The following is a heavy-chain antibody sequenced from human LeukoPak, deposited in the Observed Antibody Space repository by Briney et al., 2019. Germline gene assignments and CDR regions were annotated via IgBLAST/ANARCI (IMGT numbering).Heavy chain of an antibody. CDR2: ISSSGDTI. CDR3: VRFGACTSSCCSSGAWVTLDY. Sequence: GGSLRLSCAASGFTFNGFEMNWVRQAPGKGLEWVSQISSSGDTIYYADSVKGRFTISRDNAKNSLYLQMNSLRAEDTAVYYCVRFGACTSSCCSSGAWVTLDYGGQGTLVTVS. V-gene: IGHV3-48*03. D-gene: IGHD4-23*01. J-gene: IGHJ4*02. CDR1: GFTFNGFE.